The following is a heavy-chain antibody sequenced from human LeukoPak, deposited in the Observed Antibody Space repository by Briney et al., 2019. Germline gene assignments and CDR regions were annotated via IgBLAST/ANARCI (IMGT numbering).Heavy chain of an antibody. CDR2: ISGSGGST. CDR1: GFTFSSYA. D-gene: IGHD3-22*01. CDR3: AKGHYYDSSGYPEYFQH. V-gene: IGHV3-23*01. Sequence: GGSLRLSCAASGFTFSSYAMSWVRRAPGKGLEWVSAISGSGGSTYYADSVKGRFTISRDNSENTLYLQMNSLRAEDTAVYYCAKGHYYDSSGYPEYFQHWGQGTLVTVSS. J-gene: IGHJ1*01.